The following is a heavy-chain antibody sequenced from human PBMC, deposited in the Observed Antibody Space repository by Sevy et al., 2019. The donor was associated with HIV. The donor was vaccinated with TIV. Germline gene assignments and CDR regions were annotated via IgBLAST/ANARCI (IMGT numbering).Heavy chain of an antibody. J-gene: IGHJ3*02. V-gene: IGHV3-33*01. CDR3: ASLPNNYYDISGSSGDDAFDI. CDR1: GFTFSING. CDR2: IGNDRSNK. Sequence: GGSLRLSCAAYGFTFSINGMHWVHQAPGKGLEWVAVIGNDRSNKHYADSVKGRFTISRDNAKNTLYLQMNSLRVEDTAMYSCASLPNNYYDISGSSGDDAFDIWGQGTRVTVSS. D-gene: IGHD3-22*01.